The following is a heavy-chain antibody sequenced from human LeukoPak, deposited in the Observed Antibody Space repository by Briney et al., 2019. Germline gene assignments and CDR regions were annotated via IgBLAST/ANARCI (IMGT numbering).Heavy chain of an antibody. J-gene: IGHJ4*02. V-gene: IGHV3-23*01. Sequence: GGSLRLSCVASGFNLKDYAMTWVRQAPGKGLEWVSSVSGSGGTTFSSDSVKGRFTISRDNSYNTLYLQMNSLRAEDTALYYXXXXXXLYHSRPYYFDSWGQGTLVTVSS. CDR3: XXXXXLYHSRPYYFDS. CDR2: VSGSGGTT. D-gene: IGHD3-10*01. CDR1: GFNLKDYA.